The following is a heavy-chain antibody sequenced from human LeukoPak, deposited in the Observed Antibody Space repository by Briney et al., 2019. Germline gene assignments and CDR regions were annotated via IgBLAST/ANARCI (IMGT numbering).Heavy chain of an antibody. CDR1: GYTFTSYA. J-gene: IGHJ3*02. D-gene: IGHD2-21*02. V-gene: IGHV7-4-1*02. CDR3: ARESIVVVTAYAFDI. Sequence: GASVKVSCKASGYTFTSYAMNWVRQAPGQGLEWMGWINTNTGNPTYAQGFTGRFVFSLDTSVSTAYLQISSLKAEDTAVYYCARESIVVVTAYAFDIWGQGTMVTVSS. CDR2: INTNTGNP.